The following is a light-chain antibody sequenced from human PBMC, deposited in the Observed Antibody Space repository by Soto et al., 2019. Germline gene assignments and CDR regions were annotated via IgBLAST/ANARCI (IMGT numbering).Light chain of an antibody. V-gene: IGLV1-40*01. J-gene: IGLJ2*01. CDR1: NYNIGAGYD. Sequence: QSVLTQPPSVSGAPVQRVTISCAGSNYNIGAGYDVNWYQQLPGTAPKLLIYDDNNRPSGVPDRFSGSKSATSASLAITGLQAEDEANYYCQSSDSSLSGSVVFGGGTKLTVL. CDR2: DDN. CDR3: QSSDSSLSGSVV.